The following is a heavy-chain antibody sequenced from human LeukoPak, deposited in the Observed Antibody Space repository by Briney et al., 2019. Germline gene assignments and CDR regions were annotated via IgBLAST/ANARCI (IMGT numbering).Heavy chain of an antibody. CDR3: ARDGVSSSDAFDI. V-gene: IGHV1-2*02. CDR1: GYTFTDYY. J-gene: IGHJ3*02. CDR2: INPNSGGT. D-gene: IGHD2-21*02. Sequence: ASVTVSSKASGYTFTDYYIHWVRQAPGQGLEWMGWINPNSGGTNYAQKFQGRVTMTRDTSISTAYMELSRLISDDTAMYYCARDGVSSSDAFDIWGQGTMVTVSS.